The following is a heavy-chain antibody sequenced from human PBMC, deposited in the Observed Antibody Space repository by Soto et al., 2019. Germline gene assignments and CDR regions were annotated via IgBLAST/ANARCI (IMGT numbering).Heavy chain of an antibody. D-gene: IGHD6-13*01. CDR3: ASIAAPGTTHFDF. Sequence: SETLSLTCTFSGGSVISGSYYWSWIRQPPGKGLEWIGNIYYSGNTFYNPSLQSRVAISVDTSKNQFYLHLSSVTAADTAIFYCASIAAPGTTHFDFWGQGTLVTVSS. V-gene: IGHV4-39*01. J-gene: IGHJ4*02. CDR1: GGSVISGSYY. CDR2: IYYSGNT.